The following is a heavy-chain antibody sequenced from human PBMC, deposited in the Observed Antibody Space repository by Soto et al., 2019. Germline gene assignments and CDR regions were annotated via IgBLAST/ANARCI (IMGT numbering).Heavy chain of an antibody. CDR3: ARGRASGSYYLLAY. V-gene: IGHV1-8*01. J-gene: IGHJ4*02. Sequence: GASVKVSCKASGYTFTSYDINWVRQATGQGLEWMGWMNPNSGNIGYAQRFQGSVTMTRDTAIRTAYMEVSSLRSDDTAVYYCARGRASGSYYLLAYWGQGTLVTVSS. CDR1: GYTFTSYD. D-gene: IGHD3-10*01. CDR2: MNPNSGNI.